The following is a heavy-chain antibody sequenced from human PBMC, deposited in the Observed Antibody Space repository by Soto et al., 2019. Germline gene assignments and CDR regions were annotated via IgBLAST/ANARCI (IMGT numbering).Heavy chain of an antibody. Sequence: EVQLVQSGAEVKKPGESLKISCKGSGYSFTSYHIVWVRQMPGKGLECMGIIYPGDSETRYSPSLQGQVTMSADKSTTNAYLQWSSLPALATAMYYCARRSYFDGDFTRRAYDYYGMDVWGQGTTVTVSS. J-gene: IGHJ6*02. V-gene: IGHV5-51*01. CDR3: ARRSYFDGDFTRRAYDYYGMDV. CDR1: GYSFTSYH. CDR2: IYPGDSET. D-gene: IGHD2-21*02.